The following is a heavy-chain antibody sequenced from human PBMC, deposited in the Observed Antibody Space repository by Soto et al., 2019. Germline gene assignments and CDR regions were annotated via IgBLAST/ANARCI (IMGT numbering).Heavy chain of an antibody. CDR3: ARASSSSSAADY. CDR2: IYDSESA. CDR1: GESISSGGYY. Sequence: QVQLQESGPGLVKPSQTLSLTCSVSGESISSGGYYWSWIRHHPGKGLEWIGYIYDSESAYYNPSLKSRVXXXMXPSKNHFAMRLSSVTAADTAVYYCARASSSSSAADYWGQGILVTVSA. V-gene: IGHV4-31*03. J-gene: IGHJ4*02. D-gene: IGHD6-6*01.